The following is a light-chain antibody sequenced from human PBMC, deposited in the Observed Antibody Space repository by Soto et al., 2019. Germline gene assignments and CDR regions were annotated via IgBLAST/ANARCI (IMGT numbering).Light chain of an antibody. Sequence: DIQMSQSPSSLSASVGDRVTITCRASQTISSYLNWYQQRPGKAPKLLIYAASTLQSGVPSRFSGSGSGTDFTLTISSLLPEDFATYYCQQSYSTPITFGQGTRLDIK. CDR3: QQSYSTPIT. J-gene: IGKJ5*01. V-gene: IGKV1-39*01. CDR1: QTISSY. CDR2: AAS.